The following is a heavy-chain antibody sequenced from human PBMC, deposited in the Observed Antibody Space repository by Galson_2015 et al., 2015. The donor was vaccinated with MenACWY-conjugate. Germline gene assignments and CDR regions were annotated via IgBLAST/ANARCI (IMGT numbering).Heavy chain of an antibody. CDR1: GFTVSNYR. D-gene: IGHD2-15*01. V-gene: IGHV3-21*04. Sequence: SLRLSCAASGFTVSNYRMNWVRQAPGNGLEWVSSISSSTSYIYYADSVKGRFTISRDNAKNSLYLQMNSLRAEDTAVYYCARGSYCSGGSCYPNYYGMDVWGQGTTVTVSS. CDR2: ISSSTSYI. CDR3: ARGSYCSGGSCYPNYYGMDV. J-gene: IGHJ6*02.